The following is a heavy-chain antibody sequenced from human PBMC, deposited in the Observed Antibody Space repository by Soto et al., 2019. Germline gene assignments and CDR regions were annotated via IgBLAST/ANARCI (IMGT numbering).Heavy chain of an antibody. V-gene: IGHV1-18*04. CDR3: ASHPVSGSLHFDS. J-gene: IGHJ4*02. CDR2: ISAYNGDT. D-gene: IGHD1-26*01. Sequence: ASVKVSCKASGYTFNTYGVSWVRQAPGQGLEWMGRISAYNGDTNYAQKLQGRLTMTTDTSTRTAYMELRSLRSDDTAVYYCASHPVSGSLHFDSRGPRPLVTVSS. CDR1: GYTFNTYG.